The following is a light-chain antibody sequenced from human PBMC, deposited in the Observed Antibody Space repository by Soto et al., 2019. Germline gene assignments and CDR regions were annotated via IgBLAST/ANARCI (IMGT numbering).Light chain of an antibody. CDR2: DAS. Sequence: DIQMTQSPSTLSASVGDIGTITCRASQSISSWLAWYQQKPGKAPKLLIYDASSLESGVPSRFSGSGSGTEFTLTISSLQPDDFATYYCQQYNSYSGTFGQGTKVDIK. V-gene: IGKV1-5*01. CDR1: QSISSW. CDR3: QQYNSYSGT. J-gene: IGKJ1*01.